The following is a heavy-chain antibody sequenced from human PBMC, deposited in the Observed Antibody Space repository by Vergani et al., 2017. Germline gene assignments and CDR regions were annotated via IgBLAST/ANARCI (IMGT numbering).Heavy chain of an antibody. CDR2: IHYSENT. D-gene: IGHD6-19*01. CDR3: ASDTHSGQRADR. Sequence: QVQLQESGPRLVKPSETLSLTCIVSGGSISPYYWSWIRQPPGKGLEWIGSIHYSENTNYNPSLKTRVTISVDTSKNQFSLTLTSVTAADTAVYYCASDTHSGQRADRWGQGILVTVTS. J-gene: IGHJ5*02. V-gene: IGHV4-59*01. CDR1: GGSISPYY.